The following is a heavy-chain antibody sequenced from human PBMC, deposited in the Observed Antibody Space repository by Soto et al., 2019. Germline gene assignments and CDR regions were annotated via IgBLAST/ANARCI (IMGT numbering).Heavy chain of an antibody. J-gene: IGHJ4*02. V-gene: IGHV3-74*01. Sequence: GRSLRLSCAASGITFSNYWVHWVRQVPGEGLVWVSSINNDGSRTWYADSVRGRIAMSRDNARNLVYLQMNSLRAEDTAVYYCGTTFEYWGQGALVTVSS. CDR3: GTTFEY. CDR1: GITFSNYW. D-gene: IGHD1-26*01. CDR2: INNDGSRT.